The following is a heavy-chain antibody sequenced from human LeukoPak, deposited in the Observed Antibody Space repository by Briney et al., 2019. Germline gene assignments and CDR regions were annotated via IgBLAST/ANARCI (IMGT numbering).Heavy chain of an antibody. V-gene: IGHV4-59*01. D-gene: IGHD2-8*01. J-gene: IGHJ3*02. Sequence: SETLSPTCTVSGGSISGYYWSWIRQPPGKGLEWIGYIYYSGSTNYNPSLKSRVTISVDTSKNQLSLKLSSVTAADTAVYYCARDARMAYPSDAFDIWGLGTLVTVSS. CDR1: GGSISGYY. CDR2: IYYSGST. CDR3: ARDARMAYPSDAFDI.